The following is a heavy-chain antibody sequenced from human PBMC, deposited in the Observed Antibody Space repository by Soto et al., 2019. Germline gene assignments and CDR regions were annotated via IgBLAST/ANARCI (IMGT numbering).Heavy chain of an antibody. J-gene: IGHJ4*02. CDR2: INTYNGNT. CDR3: AKTPRNAVETD. CDR1: GYTFRNYG. Sequence: QVQLVQSGGEVRKPGASVKVSCKASGYTFRNYGINWVRQAPGQGLEWMAWINTYNGNTDHAQKFQERVTLTTDTPTTTAYMELRSLRSDDTAVYYCAKTPRNAVETDWGQGTLVSVAA. D-gene: IGHD5-18*01. V-gene: IGHV1-18*01.